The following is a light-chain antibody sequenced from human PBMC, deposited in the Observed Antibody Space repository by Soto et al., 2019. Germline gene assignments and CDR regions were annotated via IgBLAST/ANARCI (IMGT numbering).Light chain of an antibody. CDR2: KAS. J-gene: IGKJ4*01. CDR1: QSISSW. V-gene: IGKV1-5*03. CDR3: QQYNDYSLA. Sequence: DVQMTQSPSTLSASVGDSVTITCRASQSISSWVAWYQHKPGKAPNLLIYKASSLGSGVPSKFSGSGSGTEFTLTISSLQPDDSATYYCQQYNDYSLAFGGGNKVEIK.